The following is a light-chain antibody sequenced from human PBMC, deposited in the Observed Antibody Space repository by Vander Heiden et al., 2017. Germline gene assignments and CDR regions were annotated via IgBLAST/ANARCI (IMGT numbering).Light chain of an antibody. CDR3: QQDNSYPWT. CDR2: KAS. CDR1: QSINSW. Sequence: DIQMTQSPSTLSASVGDRVTITCRASQSINSWLAWYQQKPGKAPKLLIYKASSLESGVPSRFSGSGSGTEFTLTISSLQPGDFATYYCQQDNSYPWTFGQGTKVGIK. V-gene: IGKV1-5*03. J-gene: IGKJ1*01.